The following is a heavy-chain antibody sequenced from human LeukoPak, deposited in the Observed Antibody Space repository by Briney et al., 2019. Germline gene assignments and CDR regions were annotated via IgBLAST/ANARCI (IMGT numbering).Heavy chain of an antibody. CDR1: GDSIRSYY. CDR2: IYYTGST. J-gene: IGHJ4*01. V-gene: IGHV4-59*08. D-gene: IGHD5-12*01. CDR3: ASHGSSGHDPLT. Sequence: SETLSLTSTVSGDSIRSYYWNWIRRPPGKGLEWIGYIYYTGSTSYNPSLKSRVTISLDTSKSQFPLRLTSVTAADTAVYYCASHGSSGHDPLTWGQGTLVTVSS.